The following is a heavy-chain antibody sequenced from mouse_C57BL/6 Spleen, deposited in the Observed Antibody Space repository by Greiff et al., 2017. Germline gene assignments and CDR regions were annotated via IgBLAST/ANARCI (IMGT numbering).Heavy chain of an antibody. CDR2: ISYDGSN. D-gene: IGHD4-1*01. CDR3: ARGEELGRFYAMDY. CDR1: GYSITSGYY. V-gene: IGHV3-6*01. Sequence: EVKLQESGPGLVKPSQSLSLTCSVTGYSITSGYYWNWIRQFPGNNLEWMGYISYDGSNNYNPSLKNRMSITRDTSKNQFFLKLNSVTTEDTATYYCARGEELGRFYAMDYWGQGTSVTVSS. J-gene: IGHJ4*01.